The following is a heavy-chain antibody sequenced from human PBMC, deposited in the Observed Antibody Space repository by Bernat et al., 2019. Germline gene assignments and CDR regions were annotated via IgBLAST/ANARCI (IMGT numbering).Heavy chain of an antibody. J-gene: IGHJ6*02. V-gene: IGHV3-48*01. CDR2: ISSSSSTI. CDR1: GFTFSSYS. D-gene: IGHD6-13*01. CDR3: AIAAAGQYYYGMDV. Sequence: EVQLVESGGGLVQPGGSLRLSCAASGFTFSSYSMNWVRQAPGKGLEWVSYISSSSSTIYYADSVKGGFTIAGDNAKNSLYLQMNSLRAEDTAVYYCAIAAAGQYYYGMDVWGQGTTVTVSS.